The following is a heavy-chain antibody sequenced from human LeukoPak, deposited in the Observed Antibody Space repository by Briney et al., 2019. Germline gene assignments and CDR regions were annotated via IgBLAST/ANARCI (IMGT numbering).Heavy chain of an antibody. J-gene: IGHJ5*01. Sequence: SETLTLMCTVSGGSIRSSHWSWIRQPPGKGLEFIGYIYYSGTSNYNPSLKSRVTMSVDTSNNQFSLKLNSVTAADTAVYYCAKAAGYSAIYWFDPWGQGTMVTVSS. D-gene: IGHD6-13*01. CDR3: AKAAGYSAIYWFDP. V-gene: IGHV4-59*01. CDR2: IYYSGTS. CDR1: GGSIRSSH.